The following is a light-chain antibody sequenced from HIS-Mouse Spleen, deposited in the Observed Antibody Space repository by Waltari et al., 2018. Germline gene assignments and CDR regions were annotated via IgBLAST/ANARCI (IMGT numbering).Light chain of an antibody. V-gene: IGKV3-15*01. CDR1: QSVSSN. Sequence: EIVMTQSPATLSVSPGERATLPCRASQSVSSNLAWYQQKPGQAPRLRIYGASTRATGIPARFSGSGSGTEFTLTISSMQSEDFAVYYCQQYNNWWTFGQGTKVEIK. J-gene: IGKJ1*01. CDR2: GAS. CDR3: QQYNNWWT.